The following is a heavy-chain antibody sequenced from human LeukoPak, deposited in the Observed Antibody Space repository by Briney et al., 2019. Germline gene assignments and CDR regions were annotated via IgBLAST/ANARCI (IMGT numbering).Heavy chain of an antibody. CDR3: ARANADCTYNYDFWSGCMGRGNWFDP. CDR2: IYYSGST. CDR1: GGSISSGDYY. J-gene: IGHJ5*02. V-gene: IGHV4-30-4*01. Sequence: SETLSLICTVSGGSISSGDYYWSWIRQPPGKGLEWIGYIYYSGSTYYNPSLKSRVTISVDTSKNQFSLKLSSVTAADTAVYYCARANADCTYNYDFWSGCMGRGNWFDPWGQGTLVTVSS. D-gene: IGHD3-3*01.